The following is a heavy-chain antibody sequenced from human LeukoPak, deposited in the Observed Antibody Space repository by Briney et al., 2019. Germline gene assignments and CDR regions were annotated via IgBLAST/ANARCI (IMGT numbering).Heavy chain of an antibody. CDR3: ARAYSGSYTNWFDP. CDR1: GGSISSGSYY. Sequence: PSETLSLTCTVSGGSISSGSYYWSWIRQPAGKGLEWIGRIYTSGSTNYNPSLKSRVTISVDTSKNQFSLKLSSVTAADTAVYYCARAYSGSYTNWFDPWGQGTLVTVSS. CDR2: IYTSGST. V-gene: IGHV4-61*02. J-gene: IGHJ5*02. D-gene: IGHD1-26*01.